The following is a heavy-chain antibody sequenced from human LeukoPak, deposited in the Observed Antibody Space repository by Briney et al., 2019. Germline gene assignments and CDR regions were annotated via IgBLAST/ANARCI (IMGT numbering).Heavy chain of an antibody. Sequence: GASVKVSCKASRGTFSSYAISWVRQAPGQGLEWMGGIIPIFGTANYAQKFQGTVTITADESTTTAYMELRSLRSDDTAVYYCARPQEEDGYNYNWAFDYWGQGTLVTVSS. D-gene: IGHD5-24*01. CDR1: RGTFSSYA. CDR3: ARPQEEDGYNYNWAFDY. CDR2: IIPIFGTA. V-gene: IGHV1-69*13. J-gene: IGHJ4*02.